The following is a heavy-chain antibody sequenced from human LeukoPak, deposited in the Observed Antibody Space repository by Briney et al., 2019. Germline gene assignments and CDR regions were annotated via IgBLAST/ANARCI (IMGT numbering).Heavy chain of an antibody. CDR2: ISGTGSST. CDR3: AKSPRLRFLEWFDY. Sequence: GGPLRPPCAPSGFTFSGYAMTWARKAPGKGLDWSQGISGTGSSTDYADSVKGRFTISRDNSKNTLYLQMNSLRAEDTAVYYCAKSPRLRFLEWFDYWGQGTLVTVSS. CDR1: GFTFSGYA. V-gene: IGHV3-23*01. J-gene: IGHJ5*01. D-gene: IGHD3-3*01.